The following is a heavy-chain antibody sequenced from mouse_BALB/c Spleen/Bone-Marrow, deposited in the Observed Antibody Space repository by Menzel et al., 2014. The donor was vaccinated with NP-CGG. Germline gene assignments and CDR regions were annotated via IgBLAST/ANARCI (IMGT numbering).Heavy chain of an antibody. Sequence: EVKLMESGPGLVKPSQSLSLTCSVTGYSITSGYYWNWIRQFPGNKLEWMGYISYDGSNNYNPSLKNRISITRDTSKNQFFLKSSSVTSDDTATYYGARGVRAFAYWGQGTLVTVSA. D-gene: IGHD2-14*01. CDR2: ISYDGSN. V-gene: IGHV3-6*02. CDR3: ARGVRAFAY. CDR1: GYSITSGYY. J-gene: IGHJ3*01.